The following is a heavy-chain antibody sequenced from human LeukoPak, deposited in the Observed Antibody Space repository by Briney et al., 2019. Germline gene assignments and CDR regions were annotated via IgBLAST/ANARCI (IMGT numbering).Heavy chain of an antibody. J-gene: IGHJ4*02. CDR1: GYTFTSYA. CDR2: INAGNGNT. D-gene: IGHD6-19*01. Sequence: GASVKVSCKASGYTFTSYAMHWVRQAPGQRLEWMGWINAGNGNTKYSQKFQGRVTITRDTSASTAYMELSSLRSGDTAVYYCATLHGQWLVPTDWGQGTLVTVSS. CDR3: ATLHGQWLVPTD. V-gene: IGHV1-3*01.